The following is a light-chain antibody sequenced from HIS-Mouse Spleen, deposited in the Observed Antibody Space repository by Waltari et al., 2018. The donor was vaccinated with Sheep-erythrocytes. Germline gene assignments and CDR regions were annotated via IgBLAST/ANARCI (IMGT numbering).Light chain of an antibody. J-gene: IGLJ2*01. CDR2: EDS. CDR3: YSTDSSGNGV. Sequence: SYELTQPPSVSVSPGQTARITCSGDALPKKYAYWSQQKSGPAPVLVIYEDSKRPAGRPGGCEGYSSGTMDTLTISGAQVEDEADYYCYSTDSSGNGVFGGGTKLTVL. CDR1: ALPKKY. V-gene: IGLV3-10*01.